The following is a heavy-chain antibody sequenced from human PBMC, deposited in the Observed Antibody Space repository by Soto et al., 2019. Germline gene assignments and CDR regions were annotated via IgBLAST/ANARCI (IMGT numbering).Heavy chain of an antibody. J-gene: IGHJ5*02. Sequence: GGTLRLSCAASGFSVSDYAIAWVRQAPGKGLEWVSSLSGSETMRQADSVKGRFTISRDNSKNTVYLQMNNLRVEDTALYYCTKSSRVATVFRWGLDPWGQGTLVTVSS. CDR1: GFSVSDYA. CDR3: TKSSRVATVFRWGLDP. D-gene: IGHD5-12*01. CDR2: LSGSETM. V-gene: IGHV3-23*01.